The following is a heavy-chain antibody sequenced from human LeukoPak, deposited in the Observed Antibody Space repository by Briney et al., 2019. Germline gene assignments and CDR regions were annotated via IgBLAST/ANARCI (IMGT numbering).Heavy chain of an antibody. CDR1: GGSISSGGYY. CDR3: ARDLNHYDSSGYYYPPLGY. D-gene: IGHD3-22*01. CDR2: IYYSGST. J-gene: IGHJ4*02. V-gene: IGHV4-31*03. Sequence: SQTLSLTCTVSGGSISSGGYYWSWIRQHPGKGLEWIVYIYYSGSTYYNPSLKSRVTISVDTSKNQFSLKLSSVTAADTAVYYCARDLNHYDSSGYYYPPLGYWGQGTLVTVSS.